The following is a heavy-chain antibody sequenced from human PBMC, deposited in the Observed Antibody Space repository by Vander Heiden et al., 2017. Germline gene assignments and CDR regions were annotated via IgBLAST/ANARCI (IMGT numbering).Heavy chain of an antibody. Sequence: EVQLVESGGGLVQPGGSLRLSCAASGFTFSSYSMNWVRQAPGKGLEWVSYISSSSSTIYYADSVKGRFTISRDNAKNSLYLQMNSLRDEDTAVYYCAREDYYDSSGSPPIWGQGTMVTVSS. CDR2: ISSSSSTI. D-gene: IGHD3-22*01. CDR1: GFTFSSYS. V-gene: IGHV3-48*02. CDR3: AREDYYDSSGSPPI. J-gene: IGHJ3*02.